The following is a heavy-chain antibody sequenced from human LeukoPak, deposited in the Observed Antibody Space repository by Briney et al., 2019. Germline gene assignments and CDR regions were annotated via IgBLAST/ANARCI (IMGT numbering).Heavy chain of an antibody. V-gene: IGHV3-7*01. CDR3: AGPYINGPPFDH. CDR1: GFTFSAYW. D-gene: IGHD2-8*01. CDR2: INPDGSEK. Sequence: GGSLRLSCAASGFTFSAYWMTWVRQAPGKGLEWVANINPDGSEKHYVDSVKGRFTISRDNSKNTLFLQINSLRADDTAIYYCAGPYINGPPFDHWGQGTLVTVSS. J-gene: IGHJ4*02.